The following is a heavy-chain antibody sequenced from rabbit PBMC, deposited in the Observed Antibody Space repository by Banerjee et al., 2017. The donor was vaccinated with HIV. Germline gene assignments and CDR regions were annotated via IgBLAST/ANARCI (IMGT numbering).Heavy chain of an antibody. D-gene: IGHD1-1*01. CDR2: IDTNDGDT. J-gene: IGHJ2*01. Sequence: QEQLEESAGGLVQPGGSLKLSCKASGFTLSSYYMNWVRQAPGKGLEWIGYIDTNDGDTDYANWPKGRFTISKTSSTTVTLQMTSLTAADTATYFCARNYVNAFDPWGQGTLVTVS. CDR3: ARNYVNAFDP. V-gene: IGHV1S45*01. CDR1: GFTLSSYYM.